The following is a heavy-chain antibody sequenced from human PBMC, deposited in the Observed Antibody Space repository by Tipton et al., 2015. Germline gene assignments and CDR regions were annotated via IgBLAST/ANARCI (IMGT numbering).Heavy chain of an antibody. CDR1: GFSFSTFG. CDR2: IAYDGSDK. Sequence: SLRLSCAASGFSFSTFGMHWVRQAPGKGLEWVAIIAYDGSDKYYGDSVKGRFTISRDDAKNSLYLQMNSLRAEDTAVYFCARGDWGSSGQAYWGQGTLVTVSS. CDR3: ARGDWGSSGQAY. V-gene: IGHV3-30*03. D-gene: IGHD3-22*01. J-gene: IGHJ4*02.